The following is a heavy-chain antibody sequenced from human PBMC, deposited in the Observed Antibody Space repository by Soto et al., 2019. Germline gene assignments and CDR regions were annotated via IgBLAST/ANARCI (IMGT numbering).Heavy chain of an antibody. CDR2: ISGSGGST. V-gene: IGHV3-23*01. CDR1: GFTFSSYA. CDR3: AKETSSSWPAYYYYGIDV. D-gene: IGHD6-13*01. J-gene: IGHJ6*02. Sequence: EVQLLESGGGLVQPGGSLRLSCAASGFTFSSYAMSWVCQAPGKGQEWVSAISGSGGSTYYADSEKGRFTISRDNSKNTLYLQMNSLRAEDTAVYYCAKETSSSWPAYYYYGIDVWGQGTTVTVSS.